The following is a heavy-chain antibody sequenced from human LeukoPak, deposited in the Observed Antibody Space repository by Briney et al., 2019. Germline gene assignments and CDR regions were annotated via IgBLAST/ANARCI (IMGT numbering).Heavy chain of an antibody. J-gene: IGHJ4*02. CDR2: INDSGST. V-gene: IGHV4-34*01. CDR1: GGSFSGYY. D-gene: IGHD3-22*01. Sequence: PSETLSLTCAVYGGSFSGYYWSWIRQPPGKGLEWIGEINDSGSTNCNPSLKSRLTISIDTSKSQFSLKLSSVTAADTALYYCARVIDFGSSGYYLAYGGQGTRVTVSS. CDR3: ARVIDFGSSGYYLAY.